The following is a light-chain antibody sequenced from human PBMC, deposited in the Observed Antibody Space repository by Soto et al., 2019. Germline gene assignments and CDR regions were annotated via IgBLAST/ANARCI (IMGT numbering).Light chain of an antibody. Sequence: EIVLTQSPGTLSLSPGERATLSCRASQSVSSSYLAGYQQKPGQAPRLLIYGASSRATGIPDRFSGSGSGTDFTLTISRLEPEEFAVYYCQQYGSSPFPFGPGTKVDIK. J-gene: IGKJ3*01. CDR1: QSVSSSY. CDR3: QQYGSSPFP. CDR2: GAS. V-gene: IGKV3-20*01.